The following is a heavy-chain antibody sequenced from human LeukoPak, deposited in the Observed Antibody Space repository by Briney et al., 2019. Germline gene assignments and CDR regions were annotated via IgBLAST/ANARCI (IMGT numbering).Heavy chain of an antibody. V-gene: IGHV3-23*01. CDR3: AKGTAAAGDLLSDY. CDR1: GFTFSSYA. CDR2: ISGSGVST. Sequence: PGGSLRLSCAASGFTFSSYAMSWVRQAPGKGLEWVSIISGSGVSTYYADSVKGRFTISRDNSKNTLYLQMNSLRAEDTAVYYCAKGTAAAGDLLSDYWGQGILVTVSS. J-gene: IGHJ4*02. D-gene: IGHD6-13*01.